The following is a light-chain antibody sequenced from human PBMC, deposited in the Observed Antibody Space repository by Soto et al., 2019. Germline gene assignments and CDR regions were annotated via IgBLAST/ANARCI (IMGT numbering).Light chain of an antibody. Sequence: QLVLTQPPSASASLGASVKLTCTLTTEYRSYSIAWYQLQPEKGPRFLMKLNSDGRHYKGDGIPDRFSGSSSGAERYLTISRLQSDDEADYYCQTWGIGIQEVFGGGTKLTVL. V-gene: IGLV4-69*01. CDR1: TEYRSYS. CDR2: LNSDGRH. CDR3: QTWGIGIQEV. J-gene: IGLJ2*01.